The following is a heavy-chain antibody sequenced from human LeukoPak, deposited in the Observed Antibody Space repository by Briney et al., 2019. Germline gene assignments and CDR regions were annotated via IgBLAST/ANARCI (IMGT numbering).Heavy chain of an antibody. J-gene: IGHJ4*02. D-gene: IGHD6-19*01. Sequence: SETLSLTCNVSGGSISSGDKYWSWIRQPPGKGLEWIGRIYTSGSTNYNPSLKSRVTMSVDTSKNQFSLKPSSVTAADTAVYYCARFWGSGWYLDYWGQGTLVTVSS. CDR3: ARFWGSGWYLDY. CDR2: IYTSGST. CDR1: GGSISSGDKY. V-gene: IGHV4-61*02.